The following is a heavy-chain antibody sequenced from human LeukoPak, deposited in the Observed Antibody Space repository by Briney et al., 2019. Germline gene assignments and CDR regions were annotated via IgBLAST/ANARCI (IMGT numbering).Heavy chain of an antibody. Sequence: SETLSLTCTVSGGSISSHYWSWIRQPPGKGLEWIGYIYYRGSTNYNPSLKSRVTFSVDTSKNQSSLKLNSVTAADTAVYYCARGGDYGDLRYFDYWGQGTLVTVSS. J-gene: IGHJ4*02. CDR3: ARGGDYGDLRYFDY. CDR2: IYYRGST. CDR1: GGSISSHY. D-gene: IGHD4-17*01. V-gene: IGHV4-59*11.